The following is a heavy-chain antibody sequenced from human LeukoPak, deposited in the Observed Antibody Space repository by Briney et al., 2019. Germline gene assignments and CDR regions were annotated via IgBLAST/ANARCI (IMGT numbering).Heavy chain of an antibody. CDR3: AKDHSSSWYYFDY. J-gene: IGHJ4*02. CDR2: ISYDGSNK. Sequence: GRSLRLSCAASGFTFSSYGMHWVRQAPGKGLEWVAVISYDGSNKYYADSVKGRFTISRDNSKNTLYLQMNSLRAEDTAVYYCAKDHSSSWYYFDYWGQGTLVTVSS. CDR1: GFTFSSYG. V-gene: IGHV3-30*18. D-gene: IGHD6-13*01.